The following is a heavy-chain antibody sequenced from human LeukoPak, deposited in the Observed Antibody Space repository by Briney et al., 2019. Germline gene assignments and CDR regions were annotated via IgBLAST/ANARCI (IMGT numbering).Heavy chain of an antibody. CDR2: IYTSGST. CDR1: GGSISSGGYY. V-gene: IGHV4-61*02. J-gene: IGHJ6*03. D-gene: IGHD2-2*01. CDR3: ARDPLYCSSTSCLDV. Sequence: SETLSLTCTVSGGSISSGGYYWSWIRQPPGKGLEWIGRIYTSGSTNYNPSLKSRVTISVDTSKNQFSLKLSSVTAADTAVYYCARDPLYCSSTSCLDVWGKGTTVTVSS.